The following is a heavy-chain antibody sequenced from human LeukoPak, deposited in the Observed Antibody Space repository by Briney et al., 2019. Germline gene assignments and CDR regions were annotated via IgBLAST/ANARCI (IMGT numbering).Heavy chain of an antibody. Sequence: SQTLSLTCAVSGGSISSGGYSWSWIRQPPGKGLEWIGYIYYSGSTNYNPSLKSRVTISGDTSKIQFSLKLSSVTAADTAVYYCARSSYYYGADAFDIWGQGTMVTVSS. CDR1: GGSISSGGYS. CDR3: ARSSYYYGADAFDI. D-gene: IGHD3-10*01. V-gene: IGHV4-30-4*07. J-gene: IGHJ3*02. CDR2: IYYSGST.